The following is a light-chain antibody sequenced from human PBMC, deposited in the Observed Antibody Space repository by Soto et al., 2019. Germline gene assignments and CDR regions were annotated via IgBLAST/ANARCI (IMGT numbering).Light chain of an antibody. V-gene: IGLV1-40*01. CDR2: GNT. CDR1: SSNIGAAYN. Sequence: QSVLTQPPSVSGAPGQRVTISCTGSSSNIGAAYNVHWYQQFPGTAPKLLIYGNTNRPSGVPDRFSGSKSGTSASLAITGLQAEDEADYYCQSYDKSLSGLYVFGTGTKVTVL. J-gene: IGLJ1*01. CDR3: QSYDKSLSGLYV.